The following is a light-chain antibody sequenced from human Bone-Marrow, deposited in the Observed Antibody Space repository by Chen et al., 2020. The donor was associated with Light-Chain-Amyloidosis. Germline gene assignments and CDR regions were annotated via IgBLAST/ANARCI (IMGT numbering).Light chain of an antibody. J-gene: IGLJ1*01. CDR1: RGDVGTYNY. V-gene: IGLV2-14*01. CDR2: AVS. Sequence: QSALTQPASVSGSPGQAITISCTGTRGDVGTYNYVSWYQQHPGKAPKVMIYAVSNRPSGVSNRFSGSKSGNTASLTISGLQAEDEADYYCSSFTSSSSYVFGPGTKVTVL. CDR3: SSFTSSSSYV.